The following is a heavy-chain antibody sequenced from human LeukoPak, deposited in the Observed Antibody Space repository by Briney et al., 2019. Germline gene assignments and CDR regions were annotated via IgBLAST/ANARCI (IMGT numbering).Heavy chain of an antibody. V-gene: IGHV5-51*01. D-gene: IGHD3-9*01. CDR1: GYSFTSYW. Sequence: GESLKISCKGSGYSFTSYWIGWVRQMPGKGLEWMGIIYPGDSDTRYSQSFQGQVTISADKSISTAYLQWSSLKASDTAMYYCARAYVLRYFDWLTTGGYYFDYWGQGTLVTVSS. J-gene: IGHJ4*02. CDR3: ARAYVLRYFDWLTTGGYYFDY. CDR2: IYPGDSDT.